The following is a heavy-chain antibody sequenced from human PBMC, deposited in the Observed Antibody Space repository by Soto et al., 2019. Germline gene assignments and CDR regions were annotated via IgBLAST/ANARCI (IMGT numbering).Heavy chain of an antibody. Sequence: GESLKISCKTSGYSFRSYWIGWVRQMPGKGLEWMAIIYPGDSNTRYSPSFQGQVTISADKSISTAFLQWSSLKAADSAMYYCARHLHSDSVHITPVSPEYRGQGTLVTVPS. CDR2: IYPGDSNT. J-gene: IGHJ4*02. CDR3: ARHLHSDSVHITPVSPEY. V-gene: IGHV5-51*01. D-gene: IGHD4-4*01. CDR1: GYSFRSYW.